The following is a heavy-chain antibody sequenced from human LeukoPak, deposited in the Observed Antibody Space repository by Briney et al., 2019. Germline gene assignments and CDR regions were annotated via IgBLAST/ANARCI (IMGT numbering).Heavy chain of an antibody. CDR2: ISGSGGST. J-gene: IGHJ5*02. V-gene: IGHV3-23*01. CDR3: AKESTVTPGNVNWFDT. Sequence: RGSLRLSCAASGFTFSIYAMTWVRQAPGKGLEWVSTISGSGGSTYYADSVKGRFTISRDNSKNTLYLQMNSLRAEDTAVYYCAKESTVTPGNVNWFDTWGQGTLVTVSS. CDR1: GFTFSIYA. D-gene: IGHD4-17*01.